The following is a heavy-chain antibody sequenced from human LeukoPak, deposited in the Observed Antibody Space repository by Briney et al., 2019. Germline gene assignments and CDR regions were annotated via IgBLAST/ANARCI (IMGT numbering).Heavy chain of an antibody. J-gene: IGHJ4*02. CDR1: GDSVSSVY. D-gene: IGHD1-14*01. CDR2: IYYNGYT. CDR3: ARHRRNLNEDRFREGEPDFDY. V-gene: IGHV4-59*08. Sequence: SETLSLTCNVSGDSVSSVYWSWIRQPPGKGLEWIGYIYYNGYTDYNPSLKSRVTISVDTSKNQLSLHMSSVTASDSAIYYCARHRRNLNEDRFREGEPDFDYWGQGTLVTVSS.